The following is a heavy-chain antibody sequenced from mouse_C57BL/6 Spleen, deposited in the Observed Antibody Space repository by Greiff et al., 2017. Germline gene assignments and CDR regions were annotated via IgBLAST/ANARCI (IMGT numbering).Heavy chain of an antibody. V-gene: IGHV1-69*01. Sequence: QVHVKQPGAELVMPGASVKLSCKASGYTFTSYWMHWVKQRPGQGLEWIGEIDPSDSYTNYNQKFKGKSTLTVDKSSSTAYMQLSSLTSEDSAVYYCARRTTGVLDYWGQGTTLTVSS. CDR3: ARRTTGVLDY. CDR1: GYTFTSYW. D-gene: IGHD4-1*01. CDR2: IDPSDSYT. J-gene: IGHJ2*01.